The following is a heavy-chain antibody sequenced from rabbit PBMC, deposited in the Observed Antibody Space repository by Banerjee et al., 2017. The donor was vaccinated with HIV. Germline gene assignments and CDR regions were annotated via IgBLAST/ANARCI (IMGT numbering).Heavy chain of an antibody. Sequence: QSLEESGGDLVKPGASLTLTCTASGFSFSSSYYMCWVRQAPGKGLEWIACIYTGDGNTYYASWAKGRFTISKTSSTTVTLQMTSLTAADTATYFCARDPYGGSSAYPDWLDLWGPGTLVTV. CDR2: IYTGDGNT. D-gene: IGHD8-1*01. V-gene: IGHV1S40*01. CDR3: ARDPYGGSSAYPDWLDL. J-gene: IGHJ5*01. CDR1: GFSFSSSYY.